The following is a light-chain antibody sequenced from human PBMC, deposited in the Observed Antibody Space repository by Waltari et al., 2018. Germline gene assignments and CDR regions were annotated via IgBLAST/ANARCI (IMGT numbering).Light chain of an antibody. V-gene: IGKV3-11*01. Sequence: EVVLTQSPVTLSLSAGERASLSCRASESVYKYLAWYQQRPGQPPRLLIYDTSNRAAGVPGRFSGSGYGTDFTLTITSQEAEDFAVYFCQQGSILPLTFGGGTRVEIK. J-gene: IGKJ4*01. CDR2: DTS. CDR3: QQGSILPLT. CDR1: ESVYKY.